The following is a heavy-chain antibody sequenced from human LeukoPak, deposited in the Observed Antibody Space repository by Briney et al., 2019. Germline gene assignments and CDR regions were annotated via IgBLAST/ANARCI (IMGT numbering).Heavy chain of an antibody. CDR2: ISSSSSYI. Sequence: GGSLRLSCAASGFTFSNSDMSWVRQAPGKGLEWVSSISSSSSYIYYADSVKGRFTISRDNAKNSLYLQMNSLRAEDTAVYYCAREETDSSVGDAFDIWGQGTMVTVSS. CDR3: AREETDSSVGDAFDI. V-gene: IGHV3-21*01. D-gene: IGHD6-6*01. J-gene: IGHJ3*02. CDR1: GFTFSNSD.